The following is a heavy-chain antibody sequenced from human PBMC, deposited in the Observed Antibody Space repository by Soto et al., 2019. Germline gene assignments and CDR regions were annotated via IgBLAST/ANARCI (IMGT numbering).Heavy chain of an antibody. CDR1: GGPFSGYY. V-gene: IGHV4-34*01. Sequence: PSETLSLTCAVYGGPFSGYYWSWIRQPPGKGLEWIGEINHSGSTNYNPSLKSRVTISVYTSKNQFSLKLSSVTAADTAVYYCARKVVTPYFDYLGQGTLVTVSS. CDR3: ARKVVTPYFDY. D-gene: IGHD3-22*01. CDR2: INHSGST. J-gene: IGHJ4*02.